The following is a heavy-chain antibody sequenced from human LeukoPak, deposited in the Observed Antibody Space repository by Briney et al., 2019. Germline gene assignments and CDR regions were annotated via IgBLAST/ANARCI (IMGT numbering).Heavy chain of an antibody. V-gene: IGHV1-24*01. J-gene: IGHJ4*02. D-gene: IGHD1-26*01. CDR1: GYTLTELS. CDR2: FDPEDGET. CDR3: ATVGGSYRTYYFDY. Sequence: ASVKVSCKVSGYTLTELSMHWVRQAPGKGLEWMGGFDPEDGETIYAQKFQGRVTMTEDTSTDTAYMELSSLRSEDTAAYYCATVGGSYRTYYFDYWGQGTLVTVSS.